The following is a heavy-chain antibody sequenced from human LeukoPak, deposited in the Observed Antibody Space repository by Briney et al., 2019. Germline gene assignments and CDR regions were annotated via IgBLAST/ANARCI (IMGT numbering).Heavy chain of an antibody. CDR1: GGSIGSYY. CDR3: ARSGRGSSAGFDY. Sequence: SETLSLTCTVSGGSIGSYYWSWIRQPPGKGLEWIGYIYYSGSTNYTPSLKSRVTISVDTSKNQFSLKLNSVTAADTAVYYCARSGRGSSAGFDYWGQGTLVTVSS. J-gene: IGHJ4*02. D-gene: IGHD3-10*01. V-gene: IGHV4-59*01. CDR2: IYYSGST.